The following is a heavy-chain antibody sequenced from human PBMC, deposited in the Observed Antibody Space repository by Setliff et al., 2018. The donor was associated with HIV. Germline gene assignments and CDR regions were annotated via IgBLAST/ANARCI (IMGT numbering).Heavy chain of an antibody. J-gene: IGHJ6*03. Sequence: SETLSLTCAVYGASISDSYSYWGWNRQPPGKRLEWLGSIYQSGSTSYNPSLSSRLTISVDTSKNQVTLRLSSVTAADTGVYYCARHRDPPGSRWIYYYYYMDLWGEGTTVTVSS. V-gene: IGHV4-39*01. CDR1: GASISDSYSY. D-gene: IGHD6-13*01. CDR3: ARHRDPPGSRWIYYYYYMDL. CDR2: IYQSGST.